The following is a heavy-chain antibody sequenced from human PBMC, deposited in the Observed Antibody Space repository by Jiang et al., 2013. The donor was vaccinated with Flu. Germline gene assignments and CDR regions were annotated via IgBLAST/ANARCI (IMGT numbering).Heavy chain of an antibody. V-gene: IGHV1-46*01. CDR1: GYIFTNYY. CDR2: NNPSDGST. D-gene: IGHD1-26*01. CDR3: VTAGGSYSGYFQH. J-gene: IGHJ1*01. Sequence: GAEVKKPGASVTVSCKASGYIFTNYYIHWVRQAPGQGLEWMEINNPSDGSTTFAQKVQGRVTMTRDTSTSTVYMKLSSLRSEDTAVYYCVTAGGSYSGYFQHWGQGTLVTVSS.